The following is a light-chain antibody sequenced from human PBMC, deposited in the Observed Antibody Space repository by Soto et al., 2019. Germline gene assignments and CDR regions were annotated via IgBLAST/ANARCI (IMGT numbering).Light chain of an antibody. Sequence: EIVLTQSPFTLSFSPLERSTLSCRASQSVSGYLAWYQQKPGQAPRLLIYDVSNRATGIPARFSGSGSGTDFALTISSLEPEDFAIYYCQQRNYWQVTFGQGTRLEIK. CDR2: DVS. CDR1: QSVSGY. V-gene: IGKV3-11*01. CDR3: QQRNYWQVT. J-gene: IGKJ5*01.